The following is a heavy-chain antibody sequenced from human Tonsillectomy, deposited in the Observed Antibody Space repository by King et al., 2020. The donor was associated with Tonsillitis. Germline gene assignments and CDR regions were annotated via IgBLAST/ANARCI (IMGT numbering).Heavy chain of an antibody. D-gene: IGHD1-14*01. Sequence: VQLVEAGGGVVQPGRSLRLSCAASGFTVSGFAMHWVRQAPGKGLEWVAVISYDGSNKYYADSVKGRFTISRDNSQNMLYLQRNSLRVEDTAVYYCARDHLIGHQLARIYFYGMDVWGQGTTVTVSS. V-gene: IGHV3-30-3*01. CDR2: ISYDGSNK. CDR1: GFTVSGFA. CDR3: ARDHLIGHQLARIYFYGMDV. J-gene: IGHJ6*02.